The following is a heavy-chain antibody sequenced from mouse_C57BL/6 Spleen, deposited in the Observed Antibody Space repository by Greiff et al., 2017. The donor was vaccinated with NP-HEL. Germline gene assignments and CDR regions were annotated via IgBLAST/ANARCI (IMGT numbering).Heavy chain of an antibody. CDR3: ARDLGSSFGDY. J-gene: IGHJ2*01. Sequence: QVQLQQPGAELVKPGASVKMSCKASGYTFTSYWITWVKQRPGQGLEWIGDIYPGSGSTNYNEKFTSKATLTVDTSSSTADMQLSCLTSEDYAVYYCARDLGSSFGDYWGQGTTLTVSS. V-gene: IGHV1-55*01. CDR1: GYTFTSYW. CDR2: IYPGSGST. D-gene: IGHD1-1*01.